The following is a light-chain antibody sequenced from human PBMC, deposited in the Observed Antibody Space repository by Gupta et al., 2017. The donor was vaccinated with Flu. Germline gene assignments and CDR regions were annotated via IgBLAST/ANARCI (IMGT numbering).Light chain of an antibody. Sequence: ITISCTGTSSDVGGYNYVSWYQQHPGKAPKLMIYDVNNRPSGVSNRFSGSKSGNTASLTISGLQAEDEADYYCSSYTSSSTLYVFGTGTKVTVL. CDR1: SSDVGGYNY. CDR2: DVN. CDR3: SSYTSSSTLYV. V-gene: IGLV2-14*04. J-gene: IGLJ1*01.